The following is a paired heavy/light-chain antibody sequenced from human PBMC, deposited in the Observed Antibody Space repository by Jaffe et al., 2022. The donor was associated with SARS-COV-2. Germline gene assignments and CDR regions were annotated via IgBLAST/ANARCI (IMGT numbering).Light chain of an antibody. CDR3: QQYHSYPYT. Sequence: DIQMTQSPSTLSASVGDRVTITCRASQSISSWLAWYQQKPGKAPKFLIYKASSLESGVPSRFSGSGSGTEFTLTISSLQPDDFATYYCQQYHSYPYTFGQGTKLEIK. CDR2: KAS. CDR1: QSISSW. V-gene: IGKV1-5*03. J-gene: IGKJ2*01.
Heavy chain of an antibody. J-gene: IGHJ3*02. CDR2: FIPIFGTS. CDR1: GGTFSSYT. Sequence: QVQLVQSGAEVKKPGSSVKVSCKASGGTFSSYTINWVRQAPGQGLQWMGGFIPIFGTSKYAQKFQGRVTITADESTSTAYMELSSLRSDDTAVYYCAREHPNESGLFDAFDIWGQGTMVTVSS. V-gene: IGHV1-69*01. D-gene: IGHD2-15*01. CDR3: AREHPNESGLFDAFDI.